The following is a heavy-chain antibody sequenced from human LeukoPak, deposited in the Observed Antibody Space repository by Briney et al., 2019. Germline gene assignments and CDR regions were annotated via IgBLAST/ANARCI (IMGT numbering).Heavy chain of an antibody. CDR3: ARGGNSSWDY. D-gene: IGHD6-6*01. CDR1: GFVFSNYW. V-gene: IGHV3-7*01. Sequence: GGSLRLSCAASGFVFSNYWMSWVRQAPGKGLEWVANIKPDGTEKYYVDSLKGRFTISRDNAKNSLYLQMNSLRVEDTAVYYCARGGNSSWDYWGQGALVTVSS. CDR2: IKPDGTEK. J-gene: IGHJ4*02.